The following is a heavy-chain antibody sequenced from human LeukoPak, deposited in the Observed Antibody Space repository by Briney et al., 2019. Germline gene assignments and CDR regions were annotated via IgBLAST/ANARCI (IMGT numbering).Heavy chain of an antibody. CDR2: ISSSSSYI. J-gene: IGHJ5*02. D-gene: IGHD3-16*02. CDR1: GFTFSSYS. Sequence: GGSLRLSCAASGFTFSSYSMNWVRQAPGKGLEWVSSISSSSSYIYYADSVKGRFTISRDNAKNSLYLQMNSLRAEDTAVYYCAPIRLEELSLSWGQGTLVTVSS. CDR3: APIRLEELSLS. V-gene: IGHV3-21*01.